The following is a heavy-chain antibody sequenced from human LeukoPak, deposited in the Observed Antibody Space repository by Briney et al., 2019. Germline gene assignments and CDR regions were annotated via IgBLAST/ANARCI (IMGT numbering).Heavy chain of an antibody. CDR2: IYYSGST. Sequence: SQTLSLTCTVSGGSISSGDYYWSWIRQPPGKGLEWIGYIYYSGSTYYNPSLKSRVTISVDTSKNQFSLKLSSVTAADTAVYYCARDSRSYYGSGANGMDVWGQGTTVTVSS. CDR3: ARDSRSYYGSGANGMDV. CDR1: GGSISSGDYY. D-gene: IGHD3-10*01. J-gene: IGHJ6*02. V-gene: IGHV4-30-4*01.